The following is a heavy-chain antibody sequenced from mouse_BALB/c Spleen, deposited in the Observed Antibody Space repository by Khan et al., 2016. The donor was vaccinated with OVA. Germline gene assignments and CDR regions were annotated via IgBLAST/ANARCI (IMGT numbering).Heavy chain of an antibody. J-gene: IGHJ3*01. V-gene: IGHV14-3*02. CDR1: GFNIKDTY. D-gene: IGHD2-1*01. Sequence: EVQLQQSGAELVKPGASVKLSCTASGFNIKDTYIHWVKERPEQGPEWIGRIDPANGDTKYDPKFQGKATIAADTSSNTAYLQLSSLTSEDTAVYYCATLYGSHFTYWGQGTLVTVSA. CDR3: ATLYGSHFTY. CDR2: IDPANGDT.